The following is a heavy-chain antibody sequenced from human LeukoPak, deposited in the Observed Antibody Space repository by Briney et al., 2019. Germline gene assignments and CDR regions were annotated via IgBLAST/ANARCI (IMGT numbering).Heavy chain of an antibody. D-gene: IGHD3-22*01. CDR2: ISWNSGSI. Sequence: GGSLRLSCSASGFTFDDYAMHWVRQAPGKGLEWVSGISWNSGSIGYADSVKGRFTISRDNAKNSLYLQMNSLRAEDTALYYCAKGFGSGYFVPFDYWGQGTLVTVSS. CDR1: GFTFDDYA. J-gene: IGHJ4*02. V-gene: IGHV3-9*01. CDR3: AKGFGSGYFVPFDY.